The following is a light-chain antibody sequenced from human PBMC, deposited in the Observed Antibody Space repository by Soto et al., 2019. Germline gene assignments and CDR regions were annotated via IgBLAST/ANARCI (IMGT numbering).Light chain of an antibody. J-gene: IGKJ1*01. CDR1: QSVSSY. CDR3: QQYNNWPPWT. CDR2: DAS. Sequence: EIVLTRSPATLSLSPGEGATLSCRASQSVSSYLAWYQQKPGQAPRLLIYDASNRATGIPARFSGSGSGTDFTLTISSLEPEDFAVYYCQQYNNWPPWTFGQGTKVDIK. V-gene: IGKV3-11*01.